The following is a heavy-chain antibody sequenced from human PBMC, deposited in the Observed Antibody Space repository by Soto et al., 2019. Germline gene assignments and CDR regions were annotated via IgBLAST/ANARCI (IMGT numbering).Heavy chain of an antibody. Sequence: LTCAVSGGSISSGGYSWSWIRQPPGKGLEWIGYIYHSGSTYYNPSLKSRVTISVDRSKNQFSLKLSSVTAADTAVYYCARDKGYCSSTSCYIAGFDPWGQGTLVTVSS. J-gene: IGHJ5*02. CDR2: IYHSGST. D-gene: IGHD2-2*02. V-gene: IGHV4-30-2*01. CDR1: GGSISSGGYS. CDR3: ARDKGYCSSTSCYIAGFDP.